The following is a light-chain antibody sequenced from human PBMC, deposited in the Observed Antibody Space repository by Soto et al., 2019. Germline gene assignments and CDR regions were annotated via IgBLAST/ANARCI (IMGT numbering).Light chain of an antibody. Sequence: PGERATLSCRASQSVSSYLAWYQQKPGQAPRLLIYDASNRATGIPARFSGSGSGTDFTLTISSLEPEDFAVYYCQQRSNWPPWTFGQGTKVEIK. CDR3: QQRSNWPPWT. CDR1: QSVSSY. V-gene: IGKV3-11*01. J-gene: IGKJ1*01. CDR2: DAS.